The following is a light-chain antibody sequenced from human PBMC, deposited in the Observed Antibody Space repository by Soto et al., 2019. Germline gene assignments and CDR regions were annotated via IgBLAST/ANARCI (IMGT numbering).Light chain of an antibody. CDR1: QSVSNNY. V-gene: IGKV3-20*01. CDR2: GAS. CDR3: QQYGSSPRT. Sequence: EVVMTQSPATLSVSPGERATLSCRASQSVSNNYLAWYQQKPGQAPRLLIYGASNRATGIPDRFSGSGSGTDFTLTISRLEPEDFAVNYCQQYGSSPRTFGQGTKVDIK. J-gene: IGKJ1*01.